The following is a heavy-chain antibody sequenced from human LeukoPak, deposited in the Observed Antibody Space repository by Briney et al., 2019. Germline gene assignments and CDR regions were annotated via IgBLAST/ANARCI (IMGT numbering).Heavy chain of an antibody. D-gene: IGHD5-18*01. CDR1: GFTFSSYA. Sequence: PGRSLRLSCAVSGFTFSSYALHWVRQAPGKGLEWVAIVSYDGSNKDYADSVKGRFTISRDNSRTPLYLQMSSLRPEDTALYFCARGQGYSYGPDYFDYWGQGTLVTVSS. V-gene: IGHV3-30-3*01. CDR2: VSYDGSNK. CDR3: ARGQGYSYGPDYFDY. J-gene: IGHJ4*02.